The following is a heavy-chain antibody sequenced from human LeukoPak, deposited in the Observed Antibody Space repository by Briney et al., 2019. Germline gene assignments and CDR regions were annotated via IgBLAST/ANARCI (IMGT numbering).Heavy chain of an antibody. D-gene: IGHD2-2*01. Sequence: SVKVSCKASGGTFSSYAICWVRQAPGQGLEWMGGIIPIFGTANYAQKFQGRVTITADESTSTAYMELSSLRSEDTAVYYCAREIVVVPAAIVGYFDYWGQGTLVTVSS. J-gene: IGHJ4*02. CDR2: IIPIFGTA. CDR1: GGTFSSYA. V-gene: IGHV1-69*13. CDR3: AREIVVVPAAIVGYFDY.